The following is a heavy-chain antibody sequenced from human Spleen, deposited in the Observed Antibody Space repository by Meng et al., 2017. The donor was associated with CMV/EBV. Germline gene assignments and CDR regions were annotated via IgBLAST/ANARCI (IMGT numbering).Heavy chain of an antibody. V-gene: IGHV3-48*04. D-gene: IGHD4/OR15-4a*01. CDR2: ISSSVSGNTE. CDR1: GFTFSSYW. Sequence: GESLKISCAVSGFTFSSYWMSWVRQAPGKGLEWVSYISSSVSGNTEYYADSVKGRFTISRDNAKNSLYLQMNSLRADDTAVYYCAKDDYRTPPPDAFDIWGQGTMVTVSS. J-gene: IGHJ3*02. CDR3: AKDDYRTPPPDAFDI.